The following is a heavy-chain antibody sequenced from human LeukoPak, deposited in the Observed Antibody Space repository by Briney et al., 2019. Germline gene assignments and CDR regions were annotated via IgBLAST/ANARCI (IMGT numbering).Heavy chain of an antibody. J-gene: IGHJ4*02. V-gene: IGHV3-21*04. CDR1: GFIFSSYS. D-gene: IGHD6-13*01. CDR3: AKDSSSWYNSRVDY. CDR2: ISSSSSFI. Sequence: PGGSLRLSCAASGFIFSSYSMNWVRQAPGKGLEWVSSISSSSSFIYYADSVKGRFTISRDNSKNTLYLQMNSLRAEDTAVYYCAKDSSSWYNSRVDYWGQGTLVTVSS.